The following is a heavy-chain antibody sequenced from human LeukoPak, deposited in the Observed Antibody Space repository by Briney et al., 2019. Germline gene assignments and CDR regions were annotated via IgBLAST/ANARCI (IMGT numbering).Heavy chain of an antibody. CDR3: ARHRTFGGANAFDI. CDR1: GYSFANFW. CDR2: TNPDDSDI. J-gene: IGHJ3*02. Sequence: GESLQISCKGSGYSFANFWIGWVRQMPGKGLEWMGITNPDDSDIRYSPSFQGQVTISVDQSISTAYLQLSSLKASDTAMYYCARHRTFGGANAFDIWGQGTMVTVSS. D-gene: IGHD3-16*01. V-gene: IGHV5-51*01.